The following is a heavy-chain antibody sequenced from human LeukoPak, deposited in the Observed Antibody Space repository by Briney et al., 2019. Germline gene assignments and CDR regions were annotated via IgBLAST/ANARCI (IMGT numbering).Heavy chain of an antibody. J-gene: IGHJ4*02. V-gene: IGHV3-30*02. Sequence: GGSLRLSCAASGFTFSSYGMHWVRQAPGKGLEWVAFIRYDGSNKYYADSVKGRFTISRDNSKNTLYLQMNSLRDEDTAVYFCARDKDWAFDFWGQGTLVTVSS. CDR2: IRYDGSNK. D-gene: IGHD3/OR15-3a*01. CDR3: ARDKDWAFDF. CDR1: GFTFSSYG.